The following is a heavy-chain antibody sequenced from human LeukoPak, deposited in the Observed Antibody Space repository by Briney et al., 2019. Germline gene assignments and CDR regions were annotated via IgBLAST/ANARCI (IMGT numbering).Heavy chain of an antibody. Sequence: SETLSLTCAVSGCSISSGYYWGWIRPPPGKGLEWIGIIYHSGSTYYNPSLKSRVTISVDTSKNQFSLKLSSVTAADTAVYYCARHHCSSTSCHDAFDIWGQGTMVTVSS. CDR3: ARHHCSSTSCHDAFDI. J-gene: IGHJ3*02. D-gene: IGHD2-2*01. V-gene: IGHV4-38-2*01. CDR2: IYHSGST. CDR1: GCSISSGYY.